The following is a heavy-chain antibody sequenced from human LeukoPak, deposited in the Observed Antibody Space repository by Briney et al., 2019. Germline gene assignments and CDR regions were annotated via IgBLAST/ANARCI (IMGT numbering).Heavy chain of an antibody. Sequence: GGSLRLSCVASGFTFSSYSMNWVRQAPGKGLEWVSYISSSSSTIFYADSVRGRFTISRDNAKNSLYLQVNSLRVEDTAIYYCARGKVVVRATLVDYRGQGTQVTVSS. J-gene: IGHJ4*02. D-gene: IGHD2-15*01. V-gene: IGHV3-48*01. CDR2: ISSSSSTI. CDR3: ARGKVVVRATLVDY. CDR1: GFTFSSYS.